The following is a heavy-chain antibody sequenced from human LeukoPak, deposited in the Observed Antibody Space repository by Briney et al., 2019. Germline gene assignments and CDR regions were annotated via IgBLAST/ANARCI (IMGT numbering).Heavy chain of an antibody. CDR2: IRGIRGSNAVT. CDR3: ARDPNGDYVGAFDF. J-gene: IGHJ3*01. V-gene: IGHV3-23*01. D-gene: IGHD4-17*01. Sequence: PGGSLRLSCVASGFTFSNYAMTWVRLAPRRGLEWVSSIRGIRGSNAVTGYADSVRGRFANSRDNSENTLYLQMNNLRAEDTAVYYCARDPNGDYVGAFDFRGRGTLVTVSS. CDR1: GFTFSNYA.